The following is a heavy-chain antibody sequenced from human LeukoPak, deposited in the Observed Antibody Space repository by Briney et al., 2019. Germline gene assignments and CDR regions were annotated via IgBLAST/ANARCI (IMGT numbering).Heavy chain of an antibody. CDR1: GFTFDDYA. Sequence: AGGSLGLSCAASGFTFDDYAMHWVRQAPGKGLEWVSGISWNSGSIGYADSVKGRFTISRDNAKNSLYLQMNSLRAEDTALYYCAKDAVTRDYYYYYMDVWGKGTTVTVSS. CDR3: AKDAVTRDYYYYYMDV. V-gene: IGHV3-9*01. J-gene: IGHJ6*03. D-gene: IGHD4-17*01. CDR2: ISWNSGSI.